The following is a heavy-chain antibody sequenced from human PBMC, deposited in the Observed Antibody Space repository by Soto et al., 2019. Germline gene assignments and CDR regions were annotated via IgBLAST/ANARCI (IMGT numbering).Heavy chain of an antibody. V-gene: IGHV2-5*02. CDR3: AHRPSYCSGGSCYSGFDY. D-gene: IGHD2-15*01. J-gene: IGHJ4*02. CDR1: GFSLSTSGVG. CDR2: IYWDDDK. Sequence: QITLKESGPTLVKPTQTLTLTCTFSGFSLSTSGVGVGWIRQPPGKALEWLALIYWDDDKRYSPSLKSRLTITKHPSKTQVVLTMTNMDPVDTATYYCAHRPSYCSGGSCYSGFDYWGQGTLVTVSS.